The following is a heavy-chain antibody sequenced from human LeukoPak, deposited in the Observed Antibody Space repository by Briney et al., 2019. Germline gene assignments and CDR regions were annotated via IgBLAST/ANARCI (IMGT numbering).Heavy chain of an antibody. V-gene: IGHV3-30-3*01. J-gene: IGHJ4*02. CDR1: GFTFSAYA. D-gene: IGHD6-6*01. CDR2: ISYDGSNK. CDR3: AKEGGIAARPEDY. Sequence: GGSLRLSCAASGFTFSAYAMHWVRQAPGKGLEWVAVISYDGSNKYYTDSVKGRFTISRDNSKNTLYLQMNSLRAEDTAVYYCAKEGGIAARPEDYWGQGTLVTVSS.